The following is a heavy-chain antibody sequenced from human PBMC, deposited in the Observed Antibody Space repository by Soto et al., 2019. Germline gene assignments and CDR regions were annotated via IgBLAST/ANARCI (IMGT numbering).Heavy chain of an antibody. D-gene: IGHD2-8*01. V-gene: IGHV3-23*01. CDR2: ISGSGDST. Sequence: GGSLRLSCAASGFTFSNYAMTWVRQAPGKGLEWVSAISGSGDSTYYADSVKGRFTISRDQSKNTLYLQMHSLRAEDTAVYFCEKERDNGDDRYSFDYWGQGTLVTVSS. CDR3: EKERDNGDDRYSFDY. J-gene: IGHJ4*02. CDR1: GFTFSNYA.